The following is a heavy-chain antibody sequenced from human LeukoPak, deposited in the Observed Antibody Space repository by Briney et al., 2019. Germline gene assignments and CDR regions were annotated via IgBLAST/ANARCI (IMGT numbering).Heavy chain of an antibody. CDR3: ARPGGSGYYSREFDY. V-gene: IGHV5-51*01. J-gene: IGHJ4*02. Sequence: GESLKISCKGSGYSFTNHWIGWVRQMPGKGLEWNGIIYPGDSDTRYSPSFQGQVTISADKSISTAYLQWSSLKASDTAMYYCARPGGSGYYSREFDYWGQGTLVTVSS. CDR2: IYPGDSDT. CDR1: GYSFTNHW. D-gene: IGHD3-22*01.